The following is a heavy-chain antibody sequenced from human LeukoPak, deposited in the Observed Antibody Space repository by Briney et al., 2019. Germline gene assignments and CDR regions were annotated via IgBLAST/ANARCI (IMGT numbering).Heavy chain of an antibody. Sequence: ASVKVSCKASGYTFTSYGISWVRQAPGQGLEWMGWISAYNGNTNYAQKLQGRVPMTTDTSTSTAYMDLRSLRSDDTAVCYCASAVAGTFDYWGQGTLVTVSS. CDR2: ISAYNGNT. J-gene: IGHJ4*02. CDR1: GYTFTSYG. D-gene: IGHD6-19*01. V-gene: IGHV1-18*01. CDR3: ASAVAGTFDY.